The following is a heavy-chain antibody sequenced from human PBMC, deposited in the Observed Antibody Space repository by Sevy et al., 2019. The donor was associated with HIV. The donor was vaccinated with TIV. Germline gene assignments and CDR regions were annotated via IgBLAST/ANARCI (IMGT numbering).Heavy chain of an antibody. Sequence: GGSLRLSCAASGFTFSSYSMNWVRQAPGKGLEWVSSIRDISNYIYYADSMKGRFTVSRDNARNSLYLQMNSLRAEDTAVYYCARNNGSITNCYMGDVFDIWGQGTMVTVSS. CDR3: ARNNGSITNCYMGDVFDI. CDR1: GFTFSSYS. V-gene: IGHV3-21*01. J-gene: IGHJ3*02. CDR2: IRDISNYI. D-gene: IGHD2-2*02.